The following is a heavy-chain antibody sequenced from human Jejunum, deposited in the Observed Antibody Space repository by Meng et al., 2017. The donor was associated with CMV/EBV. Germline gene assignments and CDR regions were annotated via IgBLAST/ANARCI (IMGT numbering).Heavy chain of an antibody. Sequence: QVQLEESGPGLVKPSQTLSLTCTVSGDSISSGGYYWSWIRHLPGKGLEWIGYIYRSGGTHYNTSLKSRVTISVDTSKNQFSLKMTSVTAADTAVYYCARGPLSGYATDYWGQGTLVTVSS. CDR1: GDSISSGGYY. V-gene: IGHV4-31*03. J-gene: IGHJ4*02. CDR2: IYRSGGT. CDR3: ARGPLSGYATDY. D-gene: IGHD5-12*01.